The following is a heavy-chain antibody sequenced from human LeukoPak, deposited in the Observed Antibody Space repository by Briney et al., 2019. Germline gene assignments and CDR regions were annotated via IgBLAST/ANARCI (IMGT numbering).Heavy chain of an antibody. J-gene: IGHJ3*01. CDR2: IISDGSST. Sequence: GGSLRLSCAASGFTFSPYWMHWVRQTPGKGLVWVSCIISDGSSTTYADSVKGRFTISRDNSKSTLYLHMNSLTAEDTAVYYCVRENYHAFDFWGRGTMVTVSS. CDR3: VRENYHAFDF. V-gene: IGHV3-74*01. D-gene: IGHD5-24*01. CDR1: GFTFSPYW.